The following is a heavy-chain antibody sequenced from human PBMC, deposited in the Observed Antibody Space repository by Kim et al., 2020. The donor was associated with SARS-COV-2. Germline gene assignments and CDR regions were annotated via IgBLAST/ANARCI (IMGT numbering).Heavy chain of an antibody. Sequence: ADSVKGRFTISRDNAKNSLYLQMNSLRAEDTAVYYCARETTEDIYHPFDYWGQGTLVTVSS. CDR3: ARETTEDIYHPFDY. V-gene: IGHV3-21*01. D-gene: IGHD2-15*01. J-gene: IGHJ4*02.